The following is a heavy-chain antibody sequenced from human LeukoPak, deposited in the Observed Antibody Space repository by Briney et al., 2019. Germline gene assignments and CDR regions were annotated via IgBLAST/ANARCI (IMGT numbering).Heavy chain of an antibody. CDR1: GFTFDDYA. J-gene: IGHJ3*02. V-gene: IGHV3-9*01. CDR3: AKEIGHSSGFDAFDI. Sequence: GGSLRLSCAASGFTFDDYAMHWVRQAPGKGLEWVSGISWNSGSIGYADSVKGRFTISRDNAKNSLYLQMNSLRAEDTALYYCAKEIGHSSGFDAFDIWGQGTMVTVSS. CDR2: ISWNSGSI. D-gene: IGHD6-19*01.